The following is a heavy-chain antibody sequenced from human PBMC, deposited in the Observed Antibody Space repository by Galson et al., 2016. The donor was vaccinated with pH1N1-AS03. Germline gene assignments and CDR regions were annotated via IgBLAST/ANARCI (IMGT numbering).Heavy chain of an antibody. V-gene: IGHV3-74*03. J-gene: IGHJ3*01. Sequence: SLRLSCAASAFSFSRHWMHWVRQAPGKGLVWVSRVSRDGSRTTYTDSVKGRFSISRDNAQNMLYLELNSLRDEDTALYFCAREGRVSESDGYYRPLDLWGQGAMVVVS. CDR1: AFSFSRHW. CDR3: AREGRVSESDGYYRPLDL. CDR2: VSRDGSRT. D-gene: IGHD3-22*01.